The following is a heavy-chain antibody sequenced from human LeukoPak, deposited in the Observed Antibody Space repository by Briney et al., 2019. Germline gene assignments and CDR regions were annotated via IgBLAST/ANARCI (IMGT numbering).Heavy chain of an antibody. CDR3: ARKYGCSSTSCYYVGMSWFDP. D-gene: IGHD2-2*01. Sequence: SVKVSCKASGGTFSSYAISWVRQAPGQGLEWMGGIIPIFGTANYAQKFQGRVTITADESTSTAYMELSSLRSEDTAVYYCARKYGCSSTSCYYVGMSWFDPWGQGTLVTVSS. CDR1: GGTFSSYA. CDR2: IIPIFGTA. J-gene: IGHJ5*02. V-gene: IGHV1-69*13.